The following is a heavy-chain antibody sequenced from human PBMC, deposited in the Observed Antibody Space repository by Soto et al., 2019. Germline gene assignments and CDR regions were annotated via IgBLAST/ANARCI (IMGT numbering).Heavy chain of an antibody. CDR3: ARSYYYDSSGYYSFDY. D-gene: IGHD3-22*01. CDR1: GYTFTSYA. J-gene: IGHJ4*02. V-gene: IGHV1-3*01. Sequence: ASVKVSCKASGYTFTSYAMHWVRQAPGQRLEWMGWINAGNGNTKYSQKFQGRVTITRDTSASTAYMELSSLRSEDTAVYYCARSYYYDSSGYYSFDYWGQGTLVTASS. CDR2: INAGNGNT.